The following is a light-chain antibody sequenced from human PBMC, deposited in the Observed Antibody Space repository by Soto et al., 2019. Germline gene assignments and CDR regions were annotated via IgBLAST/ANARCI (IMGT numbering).Light chain of an antibody. CDR3: QQYNSYSWT. CDR1: QSISSW. V-gene: IGKV1-5*03. CDR2: KAS. Sequence: DIQMTQSPSTLSAFVGDRVTITCRASQSISSWLAWYQQKPGKAPKLLIYKASSLESRVPSRFSGGGSGTEFTLTISSLQPDDFATYYCQQYNSYSWTFGQGTKVEIK. J-gene: IGKJ1*01.